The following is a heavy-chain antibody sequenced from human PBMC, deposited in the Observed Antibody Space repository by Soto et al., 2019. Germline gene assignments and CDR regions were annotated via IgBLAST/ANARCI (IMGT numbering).Heavy chain of an antibody. J-gene: IGHJ5*02. CDR2: IWYDGSNK. Sequence: GGSLRLSCAASGFTFSSYGMHGVRQAPGKGREWGAFIWYDGSNKYYADPVKGRSTISRDTSKTTLYLQMNSLRPEDTAVYYFARDPTVGAGPTVGTWFDPWGQGTLVTVSS. V-gene: IGHV3-33*01. D-gene: IGHD1-26*01. CDR3: ARDPTVGAGPTVGTWFDP. CDR1: GFTFSSYG.